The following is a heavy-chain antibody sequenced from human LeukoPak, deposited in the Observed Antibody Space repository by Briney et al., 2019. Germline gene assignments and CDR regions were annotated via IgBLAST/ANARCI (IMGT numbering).Heavy chain of an antibody. J-gene: IGHJ6*03. Sequence: PGGSLRLSCAASGFTFSSYGMSWVRQAPGQGLEWVSAISGSGGSTYYADSVKGRFTISRDNSKNTLYLQMNSLRAEDTAVYYCAKKVYYYYYVDVWGKGTTVTVSS. CDR2: ISGSGGST. V-gene: IGHV3-23*01. CDR3: AKKVYYYYYVDV. CDR1: GFTFSSYG.